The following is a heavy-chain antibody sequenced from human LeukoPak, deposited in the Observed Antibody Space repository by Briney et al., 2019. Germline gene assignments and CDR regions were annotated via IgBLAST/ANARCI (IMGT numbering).Heavy chain of an antibody. D-gene: IGHD3-22*01. CDR1: GYTFTSYG. CDR3: ARRYYDSSAPPYDY. V-gene: IGHV1-18*01. CDR2: ISAYNGNT. Sequence: ASVKVSCKASGYTFTSYGISWVRQAPGQGLEWMGWISAYNGNTNYAQKLQGRVTMTTDTSTSTAYMELRSLRSDDTAVYYCARRYYDSSAPPYDYWGQGTLVTVSS. J-gene: IGHJ4*02.